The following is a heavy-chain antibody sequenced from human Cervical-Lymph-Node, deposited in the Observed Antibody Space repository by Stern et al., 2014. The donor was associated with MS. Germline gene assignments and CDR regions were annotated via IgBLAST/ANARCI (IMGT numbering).Heavy chain of an antibody. CDR3: ATDMLGTTVTTRYYYYGMDV. CDR1: GYTLTELS. V-gene: IGHV1-24*01. CDR2: FDPEDGET. Sequence: EQLVESGAEVKKPGASVKVSCKVSGYTLTELSMHWVRQAPGKGLEWMGGFDPEDGETIYAQKFQGRVTMTEDTSTDTAYMELSSLRSEDTAVYYCATDMLGTTVTTRYYYYGMDVWGQGTTVTVSS. D-gene: IGHD4-11*01. J-gene: IGHJ6*02.